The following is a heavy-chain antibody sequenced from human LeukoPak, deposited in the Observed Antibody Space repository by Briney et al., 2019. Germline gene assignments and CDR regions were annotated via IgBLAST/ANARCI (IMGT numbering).Heavy chain of an antibody. CDR1: GFTFSDYY. Sequence: GALRLACAAAGFTFSDYYMSWIRRAAGKGLEWVSHSGSSSSTIYYADSVEGRFTIARHNSKNTLYLQMNSLSAQDTAVYHCANDGEWDTVGGLAYFEHCGQGTLVPVSS. CDR2: SGSSSSTI. J-gene: IGHJ4*02. CDR3: ANDGEWDTVGGLAYFEH. D-gene: IGHD4-23*01. V-gene: IGHV3-11*01.